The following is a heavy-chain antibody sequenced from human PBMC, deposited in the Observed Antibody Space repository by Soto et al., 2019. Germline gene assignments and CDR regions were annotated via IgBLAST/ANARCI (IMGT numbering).Heavy chain of an antibody. CDR1: GGAISSGGYS. CDR3: ARNFMSYDILTGYYRRPYFDY. V-gene: IGHV4-30-2*01. J-gene: IGHJ4*02. CDR2: IYHSGST. Sequence: SETLSLTCAVSGGAISSGGYSWSWIRQPPGKGLEWIGYIYHSGSTYYNPSLKSRVTISVDRSKNQFSLKLSSVTAADTAVYYCARNFMSYDILTGYYRRPYFDYWGQGTLVTVSS. D-gene: IGHD3-9*01.